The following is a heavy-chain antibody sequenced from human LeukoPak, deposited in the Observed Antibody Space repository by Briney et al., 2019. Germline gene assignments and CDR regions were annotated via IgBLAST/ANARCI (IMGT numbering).Heavy chain of an antibody. V-gene: IGHV3-30*03. Sequence: PGGSLRLSCAASGFTFSSYGMHWVRQAPGKGLEWVAVISYDGSNKYYADSVKGRFTISRDNSKNTLYLQMNSLRAEDTAVYYCTGEQQLARFDYWGQGTLVTVSS. D-gene: IGHD6-13*01. CDR1: GFTFSSYG. CDR3: TGEQQLARFDY. CDR2: ISYDGSNK. J-gene: IGHJ4*02.